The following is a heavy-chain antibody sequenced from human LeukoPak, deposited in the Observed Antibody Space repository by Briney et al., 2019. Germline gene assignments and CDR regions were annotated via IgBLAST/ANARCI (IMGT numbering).Heavy chain of an antibody. CDR1: GYTFTSYD. CDR2: MNPNSGNT. D-gene: IGHD6-25*01. Sequence: GASVKVSCKASGYTFTSYDINWVRQATGQGLEWMGWMNPNSGNTGYAQKFQGRATITRNTSISTAYMELSSLRSGDTAVYYCARVYSGENFDYWGQGTLVTVSS. V-gene: IGHV1-8*01. J-gene: IGHJ4*02. CDR3: ARVYSGENFDY.